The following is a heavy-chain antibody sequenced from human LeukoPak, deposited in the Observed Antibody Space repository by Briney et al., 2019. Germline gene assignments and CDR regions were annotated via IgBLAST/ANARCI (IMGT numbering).Heavy chain of an antibody. CDR3: AKDRYSSGWYGDPTALFDY. CDR2: ISGSGGST. CDR1: GFTFSSYA. J-gene: IGHJ4*02. V-gene: IGHV3-23*01. D-gene: IGHD6-19*01. Sequence: PGGSLRLSCAASGFTFSSYAMSWVRQAPGKGLEWVSAISGSGGSTYYADSVKGRFTISRDNSKSTLYLQMNSLRAEDTAVYYCAKDRYSSGWYGDPTALFDYWGQGTLVTVSS.